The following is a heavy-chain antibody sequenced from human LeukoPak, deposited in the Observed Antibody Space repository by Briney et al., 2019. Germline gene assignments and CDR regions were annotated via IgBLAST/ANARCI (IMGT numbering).Heavy chain of an antibody. D-gene: IGHD3-22*01. V-gene: IGHV4-59*08. CDR1: GGSISRYY. Sequence: PSETLSLTCTVSGGSISRYYWSWIRQPPGKGLEWIGYIYYSGSTNYNPSLKSRVTISVDTSKNQFSLKLSSVTAADTAVYYCASSPPSTRKWLPFDYWGQGTLVTVSS. J-gene: IGHJ4*02. CDR3: ASSPPSTRKWLPFDY. CDR2: IYYSGST.